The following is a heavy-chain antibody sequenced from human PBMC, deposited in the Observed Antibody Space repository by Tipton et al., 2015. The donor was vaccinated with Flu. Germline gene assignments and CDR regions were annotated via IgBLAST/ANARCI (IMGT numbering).Heavy chain of an antibody. CDR1: GGSTSSGGYY. V-gene: IGHV4-31*03. CDR2: IYYSGTT. D-gene: IGHD1-1*01. J-gene: IGHJ6*02. CDR3: ARDLWNDRRAYYYYGVDV. Sequence: TLSLTCTVSGGSTSSGGYYWGWIRQHPGKGLEWIGYIYYSGTTYYNPSLKSRVTISVDSSKNEFSLTLASLTAADTAVYYCARDLWNDRRAYYYYGVDVWGQGTTVTVSS.